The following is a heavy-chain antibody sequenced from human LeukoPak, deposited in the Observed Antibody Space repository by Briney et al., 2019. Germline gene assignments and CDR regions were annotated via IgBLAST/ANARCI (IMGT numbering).Heavy chain of an antibody. CDR3: ARGPRDGYNPLAY. D-gene: IGHD5-24*01. CDR2: INGDGSIT. V-gene: IGHV3-74*01. J-gene: IGHJ4*02. CDR1: GFTFSDYW. Sequence: GGSLRLSCAASGFTFSDYWMHWVRQVPGKGLVWVSRINGDGSITNYADSVKGRFTISRDNAKNTLYLQMNSLTVDDTAVYYCARGPRDGYNPLAYWGQGTLSPSPQ.